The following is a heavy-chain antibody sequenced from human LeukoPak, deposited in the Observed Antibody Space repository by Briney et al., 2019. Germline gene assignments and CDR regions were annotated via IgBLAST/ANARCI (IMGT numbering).Heavy chain of an antibody. V-gene: IGHV3-15*01. CDR3: TSAPGDSLGYGNDY. J-gene: IGHJ4*02. D-gene: IGHD3-22*01. CDR1: EFTFSSTW. Sequence: GGSLRLSCAASEFTFSSTWMRWVRQAPGKGLEWVGRITGNTDGGTTDDAAPVKGRFTISRDDSKNTLYLQMNSLKTEDTAVYYCTSAPGDSLGYGNDYWGQGTLVTVSS. CDR2: ITGNTDGGTT.